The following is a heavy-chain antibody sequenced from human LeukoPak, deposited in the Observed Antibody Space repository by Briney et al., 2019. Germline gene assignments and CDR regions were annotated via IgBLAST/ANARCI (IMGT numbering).Heavy chain of an antibody. J-gene: IGHJ5*02. V-gene: IGHV1-18*01. D-gene: IGHD3-3*01. CDR1: GYTFTSYG. Sequence: ASVTVSCTASGYTFTSYGISWVRQAPGQGLEWMGWISAYNGNTNYAQKLQGRVTMTTDTSTSTAYMELRSLRSDDTAVYYCARATIFGVVTVGSAPWGQGPLVTVPS. CDR3: ARATIFGVVTVGSAP. CDR2: ISAYNGNT.